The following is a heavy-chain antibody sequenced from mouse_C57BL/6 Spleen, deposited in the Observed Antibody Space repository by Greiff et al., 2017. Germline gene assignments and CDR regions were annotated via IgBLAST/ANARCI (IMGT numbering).Heavy chain of an antibody. CDR2: IRNKSSNYAT. V-gene: IGHV10-3*01. Sequence: EVQRVESGGGLVQPKGSLKLSCAASGFTFNTYAMHWVRQAPGKGLEWVARIRNKSSNYATYYADSVKDRFTISRDDSQSMLYLQMNNLKTEDTAMYYCVRWDNWYFDVWGTGTTVTVSS. J-gene: IGHJ1*03. D-gene: IGHD4-1*01. CDR3: VRWDNWYFDV. CDR1: GFTFNTYA.